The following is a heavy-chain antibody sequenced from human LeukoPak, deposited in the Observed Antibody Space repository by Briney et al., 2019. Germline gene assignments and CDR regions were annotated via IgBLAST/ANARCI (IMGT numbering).Heavy chain of an antibody. V-gene: IGHV4-59*13. J-gene: IGHJ3*02. CDR3: ARAWGDSSSWYAEPNAFDI. Sequence: SETLSLTCTVSGGSISSYYWSWIRRPPGKGLEWIGYIYYSGSTNYNPSLKSRVTISVDMSKNQFSLKLSSVTAADTAVYYCARAWGDSSSWYAEPNAFDIWGQGTMVTVSS. CDR2: IYYSGST. D-gene: IGHD6-13*01. CDR1: GGSISSYY.